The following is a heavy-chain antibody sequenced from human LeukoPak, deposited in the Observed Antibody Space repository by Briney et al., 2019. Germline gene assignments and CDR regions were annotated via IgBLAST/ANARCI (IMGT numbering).Heavy chain of an antibody. CDR2: IYYSGST. D-gene: IGHD7-27*01. V-gene: IGHV4-59*08. J-gene: IGHJ4*02. CDR3: ARLNSELGTYFDY. CDR1: GGSISSYY. Sequence: SETLSLTCTVSGGSISSYYWSWIRQPPGKGLEWIGYIYYSGSTNYNPSLKSRVTISVDTSKNQFSLKLSSVTAADTAVYYCARLNSELGTYFDYWGQGTLVTVSS.